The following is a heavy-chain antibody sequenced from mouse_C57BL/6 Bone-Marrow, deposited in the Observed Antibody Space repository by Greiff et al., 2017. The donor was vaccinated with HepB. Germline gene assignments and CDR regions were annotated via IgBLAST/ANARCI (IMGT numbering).Heavy chain of an antibody. J-gene: IGHJ2*01. CDR1: GYTFTDHT. CDR3: ARSEGALITTVVGDY. D-gene: IGHD1-1*01. CDR2: IYPRDGST. Sequence: QVQLQQSDAELVKPGASVKISCKVSGYTFTDHTIHWMKQRPEQGLEWIGYIYPRDGSTKYNEKFKGKATLTADKSSSTAYMELRSLTSEDSAVYFCARSEGALITTVVGDYWGQGTTLTVSS. V-gene: IGHV1-78*01.